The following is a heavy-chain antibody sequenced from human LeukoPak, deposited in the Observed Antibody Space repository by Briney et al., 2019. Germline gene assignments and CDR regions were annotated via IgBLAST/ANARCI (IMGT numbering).Heavy chain of an antibody. CDR3: ASTTYSYAFGGFDY. J-gene: IGHJ4*02. CDR2: ISAYNGNT. D-gene: IGHD5-18*01. CDR1: GYTFTSYG. V-gene: IGHV1-18*01. Sequence: GASVKVSCKASGYTFTSYGISWVRQAPGQGLEWMGWISAYNGNTNYAQKLQGRVTMTTDTSTSTAYMELRSLRSDDTAVYYCASTTYSYAFGGFDYWGQGILVTVSS.